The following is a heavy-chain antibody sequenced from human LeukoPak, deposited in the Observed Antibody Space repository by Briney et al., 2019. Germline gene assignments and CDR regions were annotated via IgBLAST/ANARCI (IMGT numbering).Heavy chain of an antibody. CDR3: ARNNDYGPDY. D-gene: IGHD4/OR15-4a*01. J-gene: IGHJ4*02. CDR1: GYTFTVHY. Sequence: ASVKVSCKASGYTFTVHYLHWLRQAPGQGLEWMGWIKPDSGATNFAQNFQGRVTMTSDTSINTAYMELSSLTSDDTAMYYCARNNDYGPDYWGQGTLVTVPA. V-gene: IGHV1-2*02. CDR2: IKPDSGAT.